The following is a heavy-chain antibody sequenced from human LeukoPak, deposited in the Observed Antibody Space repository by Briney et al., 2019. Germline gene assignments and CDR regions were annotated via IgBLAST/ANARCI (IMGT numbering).Heavy chain of an antibody. CDR2: ISSSSYI. D-gene: IGHD2-15*01. J-gene: IGHJ4*02. CDR3: ASIYCSGGSCYD. V-gene: IGHV3-21*01. Sequence: GGSLRLSCADSGFTFSSYSMNWVRQAPGKGLEWVSSISSSSYIYYADSVKGRFTISRDNAKNSLYLRMNSLRAEDTAVYYCASIYCSGGSCYDWGQGTLVTVSS. CDR1: GFTFSSYS.